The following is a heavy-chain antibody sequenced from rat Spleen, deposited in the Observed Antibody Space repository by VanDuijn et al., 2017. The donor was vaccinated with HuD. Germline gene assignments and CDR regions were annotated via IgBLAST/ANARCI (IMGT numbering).Heavy chain of an antibody. J-gene: IGHJ2*01. CDR1: GFSLISNS. CDR3: TRSWGYYYDGSPQWFAY. Sequence: QVQLKESGPGLVQPSQTLSLICTVSGFSLISNSVHWVRQPPGKGLEWMGGLWGDGSTDFNSALKSRLSINRDTSKSQVFLKMNSLQTDDTAIYFCTRSWGYYYDGSPQWFAYWGQGVMVTVSS. V-gene: IGHV2-1*01. CDR2: LWGDGST. D-gene: IGHD1-12*03.